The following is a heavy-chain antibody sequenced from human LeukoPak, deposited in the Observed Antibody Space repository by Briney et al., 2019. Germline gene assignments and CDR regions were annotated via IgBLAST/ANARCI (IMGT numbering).Heavy chain of an antibody. J-gene: IGHJ6*02. CDR3: ARGARYYSAVEV. Sequence: GGSLRLSCGVSGFSFTPYSMNWVRQAPGKGLEWISYISSSGSIIYNADSVKGRFTVSRDNAKNSLYLEMNSLRVEDTALYYGARGARYYSAVEVWGQGTAVTVSS. CDR2: ISSSGSII. CDR1: GFSFTPYS. V-gene: IGHV3-48*04.